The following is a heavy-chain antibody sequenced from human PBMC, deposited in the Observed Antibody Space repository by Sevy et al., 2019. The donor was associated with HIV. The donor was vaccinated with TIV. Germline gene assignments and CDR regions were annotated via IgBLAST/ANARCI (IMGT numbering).Heavy chain of an antibody. D-gene: IGHD2-21*02. V-gene: IGHV1-69*10. J-gene: IGHJ4*02. Sequence: SVKVSCKASGGTLNNYGMNWVRQAPGQGLEWMGGIIPSVGIASYAQKIKGRAAISADTSTGTLYLEVGRLRSDDTVVYFCASVRPCGGDCYFFDTWGQGTLVTVSS. CDR1: GGTLNNYG. CDR2: IIPSVGIA. CDR3: ASVRPCGGDCYFFDT.